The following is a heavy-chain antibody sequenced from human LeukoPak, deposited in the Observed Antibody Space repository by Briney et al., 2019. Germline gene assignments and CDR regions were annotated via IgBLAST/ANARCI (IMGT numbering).Heavy chain of an antibody. CDR3: ARDQSFADQDCGGDCFPIY. V-gene: IGHV4-30-2*01. J-gene: IGHJ4*02. CDR1: GDSISSGAYD. D-gene: IGHD2-21*01. CDR2: IHHSGST. Sequence: SETLSLTCTVSGDSISSGAYDWSWIRQPSGMGLEWIGYIHHSGSTYYNPSLKSRVTISVDTSKNQFSLKLSSVTAADTAVYYCARDQSFADQDCGGDCFPIYWGQGTLVTVSS.